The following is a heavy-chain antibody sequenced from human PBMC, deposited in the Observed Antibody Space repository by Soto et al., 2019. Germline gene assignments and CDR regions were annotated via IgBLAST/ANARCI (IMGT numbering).Heavy chain of an antibody. CDR3: ARDRQGSGWLDAFDI. D-gene: IGHD6-19*01. CDR2: IFTGGST. V-gene: IGHV3-53*04. CDR1: GFTVSSNY. J-gene: IGHJ3*02. Sequence: GGSLRLSCAASGFTVSSNYMSWVRQAPGKGLEWVSVIFTGGSTYYADSVKGRFTISRHSSMNTVYLQMDSLRAEDTAVYYCARDRQGSGWLDAFDIWGQGTMVTVSS.